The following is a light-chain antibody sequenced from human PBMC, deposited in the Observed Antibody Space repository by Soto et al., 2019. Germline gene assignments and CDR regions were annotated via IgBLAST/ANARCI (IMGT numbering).Light chain of an antibody. CDR1: QSVSSN. Sequence: IVMTQSPATLSLSPGESATLSCRASQSVSSNLAWYQQKPGQAPRLLIYGASTRATGIPARFSGSGSGTEFTLTISSLKSEDFAVYYCQQYNNWPRTFGQGTKVDI. CDR2: GAS. CDR3: QQYNNWPRT. J-gene: IGKJ1*01. V-gene: IGKV3-15*01.